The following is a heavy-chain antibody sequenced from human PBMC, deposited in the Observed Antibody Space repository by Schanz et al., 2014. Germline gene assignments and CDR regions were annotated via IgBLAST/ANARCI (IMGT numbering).Heavy chain of an antibody. CDR3: ARDLLVSHYDFWSGNDY. CDR1: GFTFSTYA. V-gene: IGHV3-23*04. D-gene: IGHD3-3*01. J-gene: IGHJ4*02. CDR2: INGNGGIT. Sequence: EVQLVESGGGLVQPGGSLRLSCSASGFTFSTYAMSWVRQAPGKGLEWVSAINGNGGITYYADSVKGRFTISRDNSKNTLYLQMNSLRADDTAVYYCARDLLVSHYDFWSGNDYWGQGTLVTVSS.